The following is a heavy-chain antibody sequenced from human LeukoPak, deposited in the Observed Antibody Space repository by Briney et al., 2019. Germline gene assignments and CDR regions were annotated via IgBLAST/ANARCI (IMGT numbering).Heavy chain of an antibody. CDR3: AKDHPGGLYGFLFYF. J-gene: IGHJ4*02. V-gene: IGHV4-4*02. D-gene: IGHD6-19*01. CDR1: GGSISSSNW. CDR2: IYHSGST. Sequence: PSGTLSLTCAVSGGSISSSNWWSWVRQPPGKGLEWIGEIYHSGSTNYNPSLKSRVTISVDKSKNQFSLKLSSVTAADTAVYYCAKDHPGGLYGFLFYFWGQGTLVTVSS.